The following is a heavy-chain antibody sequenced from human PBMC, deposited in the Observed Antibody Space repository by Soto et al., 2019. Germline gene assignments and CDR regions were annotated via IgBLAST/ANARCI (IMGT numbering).Heavy chain of an antibody. V-gene: IGHV3-30-3*01. CDR2: IAYDGINN. D-gene: IGHD2-15*01. CDR3: VRGDQYDILLRYYAMDV. J-gene: IGHJ6*02. CDR1: GFTFSKFD. Sequence: QVQLVESGGGVVQPGTSLRLSCVASGFTFSKFDMHWIRQTPDKRLQWVAFIAYDGINNYYTGSVKGRFTVSRDNSQSTVSVEMNSLGLEYTATDCCVRGDQYDILLRYYAMDVCGLGTTVTISS.